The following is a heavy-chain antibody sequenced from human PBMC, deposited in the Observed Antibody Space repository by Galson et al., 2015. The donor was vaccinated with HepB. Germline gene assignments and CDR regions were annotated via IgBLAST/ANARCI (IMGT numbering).Heavy chain of an antibody. Sequence: SVKVSCKASEYTFSDYYIYWVRQAPGQGLEWMGWINPSSGGTNCAQNFQDRVTMTSDTSISTAYMELSSLRFDDTAVYYCARDSSGWNEKNWFDPWGQGSLVIVSS. D-gene: IGHD6-25*01. CDR1: EYTFSDYY. V-gene: IGHV1-2*02. CDR3: ARDSSGWNEKNWFDP. J-gene: IGHJ5*02. CDR2: INPSSGGT.